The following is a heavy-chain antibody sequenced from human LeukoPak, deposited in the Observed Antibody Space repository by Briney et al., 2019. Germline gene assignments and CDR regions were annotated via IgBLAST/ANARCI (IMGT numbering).Heavy chain of an antibody. CDR3: AKPQVTANWYYFHY. Sequence: GGSLRLSCTASGLTFSKNDMHWVRQAPGKGLEWVAVLSYDGRNTYYAESVKGRFTISRDNTKNTLYLQLNSLRPEDTAVYFCAKPQVTANWYYFHYWGQGTLVTVSS. V-gene: IGHV3-30*18. CDR1: GLTFSKND. D-gene: IGHD2-21*02. CDR2: LSYDGRNT. J-gene: IGHJ4*02.